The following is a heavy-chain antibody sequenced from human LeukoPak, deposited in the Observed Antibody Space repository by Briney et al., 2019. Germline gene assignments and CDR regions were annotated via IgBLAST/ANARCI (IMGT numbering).Heavy chain of an antibody. CDR1: GYSFTFYW. J-gene: IGHJ6*03. CDR3: ARGAPYYYYYMDV. Sequence: GESLKISCKGSGYSFTFYWIGWVRQMPGKGLEWMGIIYPGDSDTRYSPSFQGQVTISADKSISTAYLQWSSLKASDTAMYYCARGAPYYYYYMDVWGKGTTVTVSS. CDR2: IYPGDSDT. V-gene: IGHV5-51*01.